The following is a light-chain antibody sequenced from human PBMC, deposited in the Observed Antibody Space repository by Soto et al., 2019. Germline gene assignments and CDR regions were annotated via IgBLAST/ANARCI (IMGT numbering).Light chain of an antibody. V-gene: IGLV1-44*01. CDR2: LNH. J-gene: IGLJ2*01. Sequence: QSVLTQSPSASGTPGQRVTISCSGSRSNIGTYTVNWYQQLPGTAPTLLIYLNHQRPSGVPDRFSGSKSGTSASLAISGPQSDDEADYYCAAWDDSLRAVVFGRGTKLTVL. CDR3: AAWDDSLRAVV. CDR1: RSNIGTYT.